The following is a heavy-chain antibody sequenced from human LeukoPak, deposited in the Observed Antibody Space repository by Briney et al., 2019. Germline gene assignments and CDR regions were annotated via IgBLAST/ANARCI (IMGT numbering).Heavy chain of an antibody. J-gene: IGHJ6*03. D-gene: IGHD2-2*02. CDR2: INHSGST. Sequence: SETLSLTCAVYGGSFSGYYWSWIRQPPGKGLEWIGEINHSGSTNYNPSLKSRVTISVDTSKNQFSLKVSSVTAADTAVYYCARGNGDIVVVPAAIRHYYYMDVWGKGTTVTVSS. V-gene: IGHV4-34*01. CDR1: GGSFSGYY. CDR3: ARGNGDIVVVPAAIRHYYYMDV.